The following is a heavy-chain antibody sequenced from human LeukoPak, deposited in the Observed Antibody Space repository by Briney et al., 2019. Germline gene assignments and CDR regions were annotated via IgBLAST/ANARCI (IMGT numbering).Heavy chain of an antibody. J-gene: IGHJ4*02. CDR2: ISGSGGST. V-gene: IGHV3-23*01. CDR3: AKVVLLWFGELDSNFDY. CDR1: GFTFSSYG. Sequence: GGSLRLSCAASGFTFSSYGMSWVRQAPGKGLEWVSAISGSGGSTYYADSVKGRFTISRDNSKNTLYLQMNSLRAEDAAVYYCAKVVLLWFGELDSNFDYWVQGTLVTVSS. D-gene: IGHD3-10*01.